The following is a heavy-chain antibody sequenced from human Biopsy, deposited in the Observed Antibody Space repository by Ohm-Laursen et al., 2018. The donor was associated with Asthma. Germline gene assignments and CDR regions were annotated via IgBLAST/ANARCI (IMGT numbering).Heavy chain of an antibody. J-gene: IGHJ4*02. CDR3: ARATSTWSQSGPHYFDH. D-gene: IGHD6-13*01. V-gene: IGHV4-59*01. CDR1: PGSINDYY. CDR2: VHSTGST. Sequence: TLSLTCAVSPGSINDYYWNWIRQFPGKGLEWIGYVHSTGSTRFNPSLKSRLTISVDTSADQVSLKLTSVTAADTAVYYCARATSTWSQSGPHYFDHWGQGTLVTVSS.